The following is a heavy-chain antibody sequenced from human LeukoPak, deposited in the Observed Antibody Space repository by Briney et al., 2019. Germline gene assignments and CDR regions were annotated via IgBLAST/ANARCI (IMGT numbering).Heavy chain of an antibody. V-gene: IGHV4-59*01. CDR2: IYYSGST. Sequence: PSETLSLTRTVSGGSISSYYWSWIRQPPGKGLEWIGYIYYSGSTNYNPSLKSRVTISVDTSKNQFSLKLSSVTAADTAVYYCARDGYSSVDDAFDIWGQGTMVTVSS. CDR1: GGSISSYY. J-gene: IGHJ3*02. CDR3: ARDGYSSVDDAFDI. D-gene: IGHD6-19*01.